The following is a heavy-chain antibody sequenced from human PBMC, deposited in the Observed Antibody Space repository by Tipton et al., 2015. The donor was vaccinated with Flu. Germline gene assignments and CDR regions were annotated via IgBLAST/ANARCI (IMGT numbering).Heavy chain of an antibody. CDR2: IHRSGST. CDR1: GDSIGSRYF. V-gene: IGHV4-38-2*02. Sequence: TLSLTCPVSGDSIGSRYFWGWVRQPPGQGLEWIGNIHRSGSTYRNPSLKSRVIMSVDTSKNQFSLKLSSVTAADTAVYYCARDPSLGMPDYFDYWGQGTLVTASS. CDR3: ARDPSLGMPDYFDY. J-gene: IGHJ4*01. D-gene: IGHD2-2*01.